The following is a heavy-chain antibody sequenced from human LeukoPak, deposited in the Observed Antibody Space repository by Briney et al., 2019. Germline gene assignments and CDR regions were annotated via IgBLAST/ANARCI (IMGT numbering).Heavy chain of an antibody. D-gene: IGHD4-17*01. CDR2: ISSNGGST. V-gene: IGHV3-64D*06. CDR1: GFTFSSYS. J-gene: IGHJ4*02. CDR3: VKDVTDYALPGTDFDY. Sequence: GGSLRLSCAASGFTFSSYSMNWVRQAPGKGLEYVSAISSNGGSTYYADSVKGRFTISRDNSKNTLYLQMSSLRAEDTAVYYCVKDVTDYALPGTDFDYWGQGTLITVSS.